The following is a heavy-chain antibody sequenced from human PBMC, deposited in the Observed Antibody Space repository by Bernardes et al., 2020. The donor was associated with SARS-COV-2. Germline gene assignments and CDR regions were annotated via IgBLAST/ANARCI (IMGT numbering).Heavy chain of an antibody. Sequence: GGSLRLSCAASGLTFANYAMNWVRQAPGKGLEWVSIISAGGETTYYADSVKGRFTISRDNSKNTLYLQVNSLRAEDTAVYYCAKGLGGTRPTRRYSDFWGQGALVTVAT. CDR2: ISAGGETT. CDR1: GLTFANYA. CDR3: AKGLGGTRPTRRYSDF. V-gene: IGHV3-23*01. D-gene: IGHD3-16*02. J-gene: IGHJ4*02.